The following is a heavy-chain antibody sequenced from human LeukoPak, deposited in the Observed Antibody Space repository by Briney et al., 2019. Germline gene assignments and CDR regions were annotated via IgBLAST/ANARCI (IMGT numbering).Heavy chain of an antibody. CDR2: INSDGSTT. V-gene: IGHV3-74*01. CDR3: TSYTSGWN. CDR1: EVTFNSNW. J-gene: IGHJ4*02. D-gene: IGHD6-19*01. Sequence: GGSVRRDCAASEVTFNSNWMHWVRQAPGKGLVWVSRINSDGSTTNYADSVKGRFTISRDNAKNTLYLQMNSLRAEDTAVYYCTSYTSGWNWGQGTLVTVSS.